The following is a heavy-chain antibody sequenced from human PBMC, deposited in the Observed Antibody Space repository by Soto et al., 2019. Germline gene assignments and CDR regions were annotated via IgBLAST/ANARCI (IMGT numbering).Heavy chain of an antibody. Sequence: PSETLSLTCAVYGGSFSGYYWSWIRQPPGKGLEWIGEINHSGSTNYNPSLKSRVTISVDTSKNQFSLKLNSVTAADTAVYYCARQLWFGGLYGMDVWGQGTTVTVSS. D-gene: IGHD3-10*01. CDR2: INHSGST. CDR3: ARQLWFGGLYGMDV. CDR1: GGSFSGYY. V-gene: IGHV4-34*01. J-gene: IGHJ6*02.